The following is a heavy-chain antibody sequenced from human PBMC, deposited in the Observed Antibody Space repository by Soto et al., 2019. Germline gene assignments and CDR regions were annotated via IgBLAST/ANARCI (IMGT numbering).Heavy chain of an antibody. Sequence: PGGSLRLSCAASGFTFRGYGMHWVRQAPGRGLEWVALISYDGSIKYYADSVRGRFTISRDNSKNTLYLQMNSLRAEDTAVYYCANSEYSRYKNIDVWGQGTTLTVSS. CDR3: ANSEYSRYKNIDV. V-gene: IGHV3-30*18. D-gene: IGHD5-18*01. J-gene: IGHJ6*02. CDR2: ISYDGSIK. CDR1: GFTFRGYG.